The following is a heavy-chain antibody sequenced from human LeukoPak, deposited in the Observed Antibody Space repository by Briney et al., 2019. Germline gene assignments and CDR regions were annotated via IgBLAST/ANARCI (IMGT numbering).Heavy chain of an antibody. CDR3: ARDLPSGGVIVAYYYYGMDV. CDR1: GFTVSSNY. D-gene: IGHD3-16*02. V-gene: IGHV3-53*01. CDR2: IYSGGST. J-gene: IGHJ6*02. Sequence: GGSLRLSCAASGFTVSSNYMSWVRQAPGKGLEWVSVIYSGGSTYYADSVKGRFTISRDNSKNTLYLQMNSLRAEDTAVYYCARDLPSGGVIVAYYYYGMDVWGQGTTVTVSS.